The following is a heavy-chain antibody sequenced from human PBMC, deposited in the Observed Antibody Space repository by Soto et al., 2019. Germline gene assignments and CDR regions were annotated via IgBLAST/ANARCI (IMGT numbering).Heavy chain of an antibody. CDR2: INHSGST. V-gene: IGHV4-34*01. CDR3: ARGPGHYDFWSAVYYYYGMDV. Sequence: QVQLQQWGAGLLKPSETLSLTCAVYGGSFSGYYWSWIRQPPGKGLEWIGEINHSGSTNYNPSLKSRVTISVDTSKNQFSLKLSSVTAADTAVYYCARGPGHYDFWSAVYYYYGMDVWGQGTTVTVSS. CDR1: GGSFSGYY. J-gene: IGHJ6*02. D-gene: IGHD3-3*01.